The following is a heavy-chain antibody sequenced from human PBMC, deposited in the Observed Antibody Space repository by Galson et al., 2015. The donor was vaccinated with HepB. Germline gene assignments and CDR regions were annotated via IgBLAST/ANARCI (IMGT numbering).Heavy chain of an antibody. D-gene: IGHD1-26*01. CDR2: ISWNSGSI. CDR1: GFTFDDYA. CDR3: AKDNKWELPGTIDY. Sequence: SLRLSCAASGFTFDDYAMHWVRQAPGKGLEWVSGISWNSGSIGYADSVKGRFTISRDNAKNSLYLQMNSLRAEDTALYYCAKDNKWELPGTIDYWGQGTLVTVSS. J-gene: IGHJ4*02. V-gene: IGHV3-9*01.